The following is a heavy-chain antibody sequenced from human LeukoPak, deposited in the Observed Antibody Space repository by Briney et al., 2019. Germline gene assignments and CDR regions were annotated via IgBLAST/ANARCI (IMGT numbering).Heavy chain of an antibody. CDR3: ARADDILTGGAFDI. CDR1: GGTFSSYA. D-gene: IGHD3-9*01. Sequence: SVKVSCKASGGTFSSYAISWVRQAPGQGLEWMGGIIPIFGTANYAQKFQGRVTIAADESTSTAYMELSSLRSEDTAVYYCARADDILTGGAFDIWGQGTMVTVSS. J-gene: IGHJ3*02. V-gene: IGHV1-69*01. CDR2: IIPIFGTA.